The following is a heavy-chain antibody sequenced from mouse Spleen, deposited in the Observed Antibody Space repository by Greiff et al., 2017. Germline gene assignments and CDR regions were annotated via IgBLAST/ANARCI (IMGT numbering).Heavy chain of an antibody. CDR2: IDPENGDT. Sequence: VQLQQSGAELVRPGASVKLSCPASGFNIKDDYMHWVKQRPEQGLEWIGWIDPENGDTEYASKFQGKATITADTSSNTAYLQLSSLTSEDTAVYYCTTRYDNFYFDYWGQGTTLTVSS. J-gene: IGHJ2*01. CDR1: GFNIKDDY. D-gene: IGHD2-1*01. CDR3: TTRYDNFYFDY. V-gene: IGHV14-4*01.